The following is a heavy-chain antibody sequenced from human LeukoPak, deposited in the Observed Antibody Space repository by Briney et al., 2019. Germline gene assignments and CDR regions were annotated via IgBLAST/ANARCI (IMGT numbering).Heavy chain of an antibody. CDR1: GGSISLSYYY. CDR2: VYYSGTT. J-gene: IGHJ4*02. Sequence: PSXTLSXXCSVSGGSISLSYYYWGWIRQPPGKALEWIGSVYYSGTTSYNPSLKSRVTISVDMSKNHFSLRLSSVTAADTAMYYSXRXXLYSGWSYYFDYWGQGSQVTVSS. D-gene: IGHD6-19*01. V-gene: IGHV4-39*07. CDR3: XRXXLYSGWSYYFDY.